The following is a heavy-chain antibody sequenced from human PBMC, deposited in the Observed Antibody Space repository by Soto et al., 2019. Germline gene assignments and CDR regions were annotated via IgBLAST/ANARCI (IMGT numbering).Heavy chain of an antibody. CDR2: IWYDGSNK. V-gene: IGHV3-33*06. CDR3: AKGGGASYFDY. CDR1: GFTFSSYG. Sequence: QVQLVESGGGVVQPGRSLRLSCAASGFTFSSYGMHWVRQAPGKGLEWVAVIWYDGSNKYYADSVKGRFTISRDNSKNTLNLQMNSLRAEDTAVYYCAKGGGASYFDYWGQGTLVTVSS. D-gene: IGHD1-26*01. J-gene: IGHJ4*02.